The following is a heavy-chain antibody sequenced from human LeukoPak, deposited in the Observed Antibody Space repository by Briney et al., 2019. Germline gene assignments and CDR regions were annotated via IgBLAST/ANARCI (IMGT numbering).Heavy chain of an antibody. CDR1: GFTFSSYW. Sequence: PGGSLRLSCEVSGFTFSSYWMNWVRQAPGKGLEWVANIKQDGSDKYYVDSVKGRFTISKDNAKNSLYLQMNSLRAEDTAVYYCAKDQKYYDFWSGYYVYYYGMDVWGQGTTVTVSS. CDR3: AKDQKYYDFWSGYYVYYYGMDV. J-gene: IGHJ6*02. D-gene: IGHD3-3*01. V-gene: IGHV3-7*01. CDR2: IKQDGSDK.